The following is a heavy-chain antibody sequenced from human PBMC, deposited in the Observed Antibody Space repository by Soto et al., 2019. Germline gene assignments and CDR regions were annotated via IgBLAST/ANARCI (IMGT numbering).Heavy chain of an antibody. CDR2: INPSGGST. CDR1: GYTFTSYY. CDR3: ARDPTPGIAAAGTWAVYFDY. Sequence: GASVKVSCKASGYTFTSYYMHWVRQAPGQGLEWMGIINPSGGSTSYAQKFQGRVTMTRDTSTSTVYMELSSLRSEDTAVYYCARDPTPGIAAAGTWAVYFDYWGQGTLFTVSS. J-gene: IGHJ4*02. D-gene: IGHD6-13*01. V-gene: IGHV1-46*03.